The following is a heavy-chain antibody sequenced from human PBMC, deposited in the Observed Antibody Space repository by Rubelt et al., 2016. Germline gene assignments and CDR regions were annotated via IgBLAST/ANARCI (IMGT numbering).Heavy chain of an antibody. CDR2: ISSSSITI. J-gene: IGHJ4*02. CDR1: GFTFSSYS. D-gene: IGHD2-2*01. CDR3: ATQGYCSSTSCYGAY. Sequence: VQLVESGGGVVQPGRSLRLSCAASGFTFSSYSMNWVRQAPGKGLEWVSYISSSSITIYYAESVKGRFTSSRDKAKKSLYLQMNSLRDEDTAVYYCATQGYCSSTSCYGAYWGQGTLVTVSS. V-gene: IGHV3-48*02.